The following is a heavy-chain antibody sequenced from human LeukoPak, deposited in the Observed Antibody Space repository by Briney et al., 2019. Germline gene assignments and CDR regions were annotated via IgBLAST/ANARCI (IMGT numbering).Heavy chain of an antibody. D-gene: IGHD3-9*01. J-gene: IGHJ4*02. CDR2: ISSSSSYI. V-gene: IGHV3-21*01. Sequence: PGGSLRLSCAASGFTFSSYSMNWVRQAPGKGLEWVSSISSSSSYIYYADSVKGRFTISRDNAKNSLYLQMNSLRAEDTAVYYCARGELTGYYLDYWGQGTLVTVSS. CDR1: GFTFSSYS. CDR3: ARGELTGYYLDY.